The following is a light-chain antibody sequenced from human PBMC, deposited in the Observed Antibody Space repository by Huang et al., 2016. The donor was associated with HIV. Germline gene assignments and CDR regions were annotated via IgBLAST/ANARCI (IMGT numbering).Light chain of an antibody. J-gene: IGKJ4*01. V-gene: IGKV3-20*01. CDR2: GAS. CDR1: QTVSSRY. CDR3: QQYGSSPSLT. Sequence: EIVLTQSPGTLSLSPGERATLSCRASQTVSSRYLAWYQQKPGQAPRLLIYGASSSATGVPDRFRGSGAGTDFSLTIDRLEPEDFAVYYCQQYGSSPSLTFGGGTKVEIK.